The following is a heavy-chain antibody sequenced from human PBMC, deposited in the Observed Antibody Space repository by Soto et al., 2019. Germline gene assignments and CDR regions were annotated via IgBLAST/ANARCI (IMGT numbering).Heavy chain of an antibody. CDR1: GGTFSSYA. CDR2: IIPIFGTA. CDR3: AAGTDYYYDSSGYYSRGPPLDY. Sequence: ASVKVSCKASGGTFSSYAISWVRQAPGQGLEWMGGIIPIFGTANYAQKFQGRVTITADESTSTAYMELSSLRSEDTAVYYCAAGTDYYYDSSGYYSRGPPLDYWGQGTLVTVSS. J-gene: IGHJ4*02. D-gene: IGHD3-22*01. V-gene: IGHV1-69*13.